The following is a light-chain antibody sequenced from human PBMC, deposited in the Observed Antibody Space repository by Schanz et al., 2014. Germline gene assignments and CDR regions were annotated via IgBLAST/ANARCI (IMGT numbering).Light chain of an antibody. CDR1: RSNIESNS. V-gene: IGLV1-47*01. CDR2: RTN. CDR3: ETWDDSLSARF. Sequence: QSVLTQSPSASGTPGQRVTISCSGSRSNIESNSVGWYQHLPGTAPKLLIYRTNQRPSGVPDRFSGSKSGTSASLAISGLRSEDEADYYCETWDDSLSARFFGTGTKVTVL. J-gene: IGLJ1*01.